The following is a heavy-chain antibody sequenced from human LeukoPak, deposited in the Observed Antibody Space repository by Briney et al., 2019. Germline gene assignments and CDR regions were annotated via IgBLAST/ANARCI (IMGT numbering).Heavy chain of an antibody. CDR3: ARDKHYYGSGSSI. Sequence: SEPLSLPCTVSGRPISSYHWSWLRQPPGKGLEWIGYIYYRASTNYNPSLKSRVTISVDTSKKQFSLKLSSVTAADTAVYYCARDKHYYGSGSSIWGQGTMVTVSS. CDR1: GRPISSYH. V-gene: IGHV4-59*01. D-gene: IGHD3-10*01. CDR2: IYYRAST. J-gene: IGHJ3*02.